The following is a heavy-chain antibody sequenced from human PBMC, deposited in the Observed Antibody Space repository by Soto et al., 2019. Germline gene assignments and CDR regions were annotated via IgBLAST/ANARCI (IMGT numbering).Heavy chain of an antibody. CDR2: IYYSGST. V-gene: IGHV4-59*01. D-gene: IGHD4-17*01. Sequence: SETLSLTCTVSGGSISSYYWSWIRQPPGKGLEWIGYIYYSGSTNYNPSLKSRVTISVDTSKNQFSLKLSSVTAADTAVYYCARGGETMVTTFDYWGQGTLVTVSS. CDR1: GGSISSYY. CDR3: ARGGETMVTTFDY. J-gene: IGHJ4*02.